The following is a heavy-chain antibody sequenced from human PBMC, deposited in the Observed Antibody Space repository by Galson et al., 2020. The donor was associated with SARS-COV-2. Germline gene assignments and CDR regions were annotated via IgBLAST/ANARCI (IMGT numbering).Heavy chain of an antibody. CDR3: ASDYGDYRNYYYYYGMDV. Sequence: TGGSLRLSCAASGFTFSSYSMNWVRQAPGKGLEWFSYISSSSSTIYYADSVKGRFTISRDNAKNSLYLQMNSLRDEDTAVYYCASDYGDYRNYYYYYGMDVWGQGTTVTVSS. J-gene: IGHJ6*02. CDR1: GFTFSSYS. V-gene: IGHV3-48*02. D-gene: IGHD4-17*01. CDR2: ISSSSSTI.